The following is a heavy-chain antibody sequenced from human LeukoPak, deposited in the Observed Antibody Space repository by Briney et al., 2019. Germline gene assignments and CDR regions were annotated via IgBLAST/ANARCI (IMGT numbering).Heavy chain of an antibody. D-gene: IGHD1-26*01. J-gene: IGHJ4*02. Sequence: GSLMLSCAASGFTFSNYAMSWVRQAPERGLEWVSTISSRGDSTYDADSVKGRFTISRDDSKNSLYLQMNSLRAEDTAVYYCTRSGTYVFDCWGQGTLVTVSS. V-gene: IGHV3-23*01. CDR2: ISSRGDST. CDR3: TRSGTYVFDC. CDR1: GFTFSNYA.